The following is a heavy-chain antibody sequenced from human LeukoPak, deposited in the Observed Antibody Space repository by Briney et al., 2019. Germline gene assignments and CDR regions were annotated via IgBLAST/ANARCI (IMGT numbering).Heavy chain of an antibody. D-gene: IGHD6-13*01. CDR2: IYYSGST. V-gene: IGHV4-39*07. Sequence: SETLSLTCTVSGGSISSSSYYWGWVRQPPGNGLEWIGSIYYSGSTYYNPSLKSRVTISVDTSKNQFSLKLSSVTAADTAVYYCARARGIAAAVFDYWGQGTLVTVSS. CDR1: GGSISSSSYY. J-gene: IGHJ4*02. CDR3: ARARGIAAAVFDY.